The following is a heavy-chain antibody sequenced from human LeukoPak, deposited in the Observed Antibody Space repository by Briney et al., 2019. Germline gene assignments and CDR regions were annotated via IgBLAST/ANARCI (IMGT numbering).Heavy chain of an antibody. D-gene: IGHD3-10*01. Sequence: GGSLRLSCAASGFTVSSNYMSWVRQAPGKGLEWVSVLYSGGNTYYADSVQGRFTISRDNFRNTLYLQMNSLRVEDTAVYYCATEGFRGVLFHIWGQGTVVTVSS. V-gene: IGHV3-66*01. CDR2: LYSGGNT. CDR1: GFTVSSNY. CDR3: ATEGFRGVLFHI. J-gene: IGHJ3*02.